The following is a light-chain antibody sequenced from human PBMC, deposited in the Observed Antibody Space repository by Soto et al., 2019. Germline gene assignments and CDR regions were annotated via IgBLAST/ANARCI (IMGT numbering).Light chain of an antibody. V-gene: IGLV2-11*01. CDR2: DVS. Sequence: QSALTQPRSVSGSPGQSVTISCTGTSSDVGGYNYVSWYQQHPGKAPKVMIYDVSKRPSGVPDRFSGSKSGNTASLTISGLQAEDEADYHCCSYAGSYTYVFGTGTKLTVL. CDR1: SSDVGGYNY. CDR3: CSYAGSYTYV. J-gene: IGLJ1*01.